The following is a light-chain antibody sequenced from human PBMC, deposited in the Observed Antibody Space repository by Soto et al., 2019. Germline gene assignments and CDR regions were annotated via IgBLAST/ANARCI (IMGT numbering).Light chain of an antibody. CDR2: DVS. Sequence: QSVLTQPASVSGSPGQSITISCTGTSSDVGGSNYVSWYQQHPGKAPKLMIYDVSNRPSGVSNRFSGSKSANTASLTISGLQAEDEADYYCSSHTSSSTSYVFGTGTKLTVL. V-gene: IGLV2-14*01. CDR3: SSHTSSSTSYV. J-gene: IGLJ1*01. CDR1: SSDVGGSNY.